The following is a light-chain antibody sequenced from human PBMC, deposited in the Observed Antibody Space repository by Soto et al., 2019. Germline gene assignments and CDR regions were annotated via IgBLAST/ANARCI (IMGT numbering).Light chain of an antibody. J-gene: IGLJ1*01. CDR1: SGDVGGYNY. Sequence: QSALTQPASVSGSPGQSITISCTGTSGDVGGYNYVSWYQQHPGKAPKLMIYEVTNRPSGISNRFSGSKSGNTASLTISGLQVDDEADYYCSSYTTTNTYVFGTGTKLTVL. V-gene: IGLV2-14*01. CDR2: EVT. CDR3: SSYTTTNTYV.